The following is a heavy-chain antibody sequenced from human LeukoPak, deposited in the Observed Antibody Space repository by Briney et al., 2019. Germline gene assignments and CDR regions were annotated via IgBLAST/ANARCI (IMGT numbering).Heavy chain of an antibody. V-gene: IGHV1-18*01. J-gene: IGHJ3*01. CDR2: ISAYNGNT. CDR3: ARDGHRRYHYDSSGREDAFDV. Sequence: ASVKVSCKASGYTFTSYGISWVRQAPGQGLEWMGWISAYNGNTNYAQKLQGRVTMTTDTSTSTAYMELRSLRSDDTAVYYCARDGHRRYHYDSSGREDAFDVWGQGTMVTVSS. D-gene: IGHD3-22*01. CDR1: GYTFTSYG.